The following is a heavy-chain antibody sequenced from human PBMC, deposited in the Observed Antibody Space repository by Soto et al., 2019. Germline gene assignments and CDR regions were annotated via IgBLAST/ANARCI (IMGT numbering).Heavy chain of an antibody. J-gene: IGHJ4*02. D-gene: IGHD3-10*01. Sequence: QVQLQESGPGLVKPSQTLSLTCTVSGGSISSGGYYWSWIRQHPGKGLEWIGYIYYSGSTYYNPSRKSRVTISVDTSKNQFSLKLSSVTAADTAVYYYARALIGTYYYGSVSDYFDYWGQGTLVTVSS. CDR1: GGSISSGGYY. CDR2: IYYSGST. CDR3: ARALIGTYYYGSVSDYFDY. V-gene: IGHV4-31*03.